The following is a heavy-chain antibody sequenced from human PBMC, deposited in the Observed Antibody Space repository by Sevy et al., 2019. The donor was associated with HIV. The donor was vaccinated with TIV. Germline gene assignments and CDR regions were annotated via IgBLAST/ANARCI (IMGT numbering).Heavy chain of an antibody. J-gene: IGHJ6*02. V-gene: IGHV1-8*01. Sequence: ASVKVSCKASGYTFTSYDINWVRQATGQGLEWMAWMNPNSGNTGYAQKFQGRVTMTRNTSISTAYMELSSLRSEDTAVYYCARGDGERFLEWLLYDYGMDVWGQGTTVTVSS. D-gene: IGHD3-3*01. CDR1: GYTFTSYD. CDR3: ARGDGERFLEWLLYDYGMDV. CDR2: MNPNSGNT.